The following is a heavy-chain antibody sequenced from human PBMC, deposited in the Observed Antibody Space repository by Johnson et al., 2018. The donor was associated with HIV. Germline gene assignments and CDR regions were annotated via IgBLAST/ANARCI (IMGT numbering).Heavy chain of an antibody. CDR3: ARDATYYYDSSGYSDAFDI. Sequence: VQLVESGGGVVQPGRSLRLSCAASGFTFSTYAMHWVRQTPGKGLEWVAIISYDGSNKYYADSVKGRFTISRDNSKNTLYLQMNSLRAEDTAVYYCARDATYYYDSSGYSDAFDIWGQGTMVTVSS. D-gene: IGHD3-22*01. V-gene: IGHV3-30*04. J-gene: IGHJ3*02. CDR2: ISYDGSNK. CDR1: GFTFSTYA.